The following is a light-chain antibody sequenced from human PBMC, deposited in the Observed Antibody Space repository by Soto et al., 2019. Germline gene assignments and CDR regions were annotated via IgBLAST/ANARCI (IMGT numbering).Light chain of an antibody. CDR3: ATWDDSLAGGV. V-gene: IGLV1-47*02. J-gene: IGLJ3*02. CDR2: SNN. Sequence: QAVVTQPPSLSATPGQTVTISCSGSGSNIGNNYVCWYQHVPGTAPKVVMFSNNQRPLGVPDRFSGAKTGTSASLAINGLQSEDEGDYYCATWDDSLAGGVFGGGTKLTVL. CDR1: GSNIGNNY.